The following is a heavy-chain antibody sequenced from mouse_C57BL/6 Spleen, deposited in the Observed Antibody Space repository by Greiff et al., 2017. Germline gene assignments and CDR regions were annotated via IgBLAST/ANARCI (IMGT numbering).Heavy chain of an antibody. Sequence: VQLQQSGAELVRPGSSVTLSCTTSGYTFTSYGIHWVKQRPGQGLEWIGSIYLGNGYTEYNEKFTGKATLTSDTSSSTAYMQLCRLTSDDSAIYFCARSPYSNYVDYWGQGTTLTVSS. CDR3: ARSPYSNYVDY. J-gene: IGHJ2*01. D-gene: IGHD2-5*01. CDR1: GYTFTSYG. V-gene: IGHV1-58*01. CDR2: IYLGNGYT.